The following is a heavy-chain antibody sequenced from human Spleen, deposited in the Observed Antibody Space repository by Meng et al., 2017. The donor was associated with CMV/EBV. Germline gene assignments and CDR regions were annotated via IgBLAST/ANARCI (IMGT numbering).Heavy chain of an antibody. CDR1: YRFPNYW. V-gene: IGHV5-51*01. J-gene: IGHJ3*02. Sequence: YRFPNYWIGGVRQMPGKGLEWMGIMHPGDSDTRYSPSFQGQVTISADKSISTAYLQWSNLRASDTAIYYCARGDCSSDSCYPDAFDIWGQGTLVTVSS. CDR2: MHPGDSDT. CDR3: ARGDCSSDSCYPDAFDI. D-gene: IGHD2-2*01.